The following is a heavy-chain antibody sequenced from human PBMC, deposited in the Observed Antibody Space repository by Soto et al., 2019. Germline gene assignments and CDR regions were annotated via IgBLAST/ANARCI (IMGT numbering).Heavy chain of an antibody. V-gene: IGHV4-39*01. CDR2: TYYNGNA. CDR1: GGSIDRSNYY. D-gene: IGHD3-22*01. CDR3: ARHFVAVVIKGWGY. Sequence: QLQLQESGPGLVKPSETLSLTCTVSGGSIDRSNYYWDWIRQPPGKGLEWIGTTYYNGNAYYNPSLTSRVHMSVDPSKIQFSLKLISVTAADTAVYYCARHFVAVVIKGWGYWGQGTLVTVSS. J-gene: IGHJ4*02.